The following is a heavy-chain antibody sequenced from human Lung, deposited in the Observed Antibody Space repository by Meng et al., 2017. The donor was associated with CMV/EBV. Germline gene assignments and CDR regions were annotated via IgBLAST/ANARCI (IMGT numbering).Heavy chain of an antibody. Sequence: SETXSLXXTVSGYSISSGYYWGWIRQPPGKGLEWIGSIYHSGSTYYNPSLESRVTISVDTSKNQFSLKLSSVTAADTAVYYCARVSCSSTSCYDYWGQGTLVTVSS. V-gene: IGHV4-38-2*02. CDR1: GYSISSGYY. J-gene: IGHJ4*02. D-gene: IGHD2-2*01. CDR3: ARVSCSSTSCYDY. CDR2: IYHSGST.